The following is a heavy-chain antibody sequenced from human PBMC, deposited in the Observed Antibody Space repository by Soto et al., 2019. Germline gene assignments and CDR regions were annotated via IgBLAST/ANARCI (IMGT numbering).Heavy chain of an antibody. CDR3: ARTKCSGGSCYSWSIDS. D-gene: IGHD2-15*01. CDR1: GGSITTGGYY. CDR2: RYYSEST. V-gene: IGHV4-31*03. Sequence: SETLSLTCTVSGGSITTGGYYWSWIRQLPGKGLEWIGHRYYSESTYYNPSLKSRVSISLDTSKNQFSLKLSFVTAADTAMYYCARTKCSGGSCYSWSIDSWGQGTPVTVSS. J-gene: IGHJ4*02.